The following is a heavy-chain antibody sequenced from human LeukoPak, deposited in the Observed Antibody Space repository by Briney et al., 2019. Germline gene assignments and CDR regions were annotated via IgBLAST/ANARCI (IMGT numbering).Heavy chain of an antibody. V-gene: IGHV4-59*01. CDR3: AKYYDRSGFDY. Sequence: SSEALSLTWTVAGGSTSSYYWSWIRQPQGKGLEWIGYISYCGSTNYNPSLKSRVTISVDTSKNQFSLKLSSVTAADTAVYYCAKYYDRSGFDYWGQGALVTVSS. CDR1: GGSTSSYY. CDR2: ISYCGST. D-gene: IGHD3-22*01. J-gene: IGHJ4*02.